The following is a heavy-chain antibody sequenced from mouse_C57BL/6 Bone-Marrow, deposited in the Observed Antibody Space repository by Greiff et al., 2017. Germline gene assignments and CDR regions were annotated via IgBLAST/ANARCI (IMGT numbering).Heavy chain of an antibody. CDR3: AGRVGWCFDY. Sequence: VQLQQPGAELVRPGSSVKLSCKASGYTFTSYWMDWVKQRPGQGLEWIGNIYPSDSETHYNQKFKDKATLTVDKSSSTAYMQLSSLTSEDSAGYYCAGRVGWCFDYWGQGTTLTVSS. CDR1: GYTFTSYW. V-gene: IGHV1-61*01. CDR2: IYPSDSET. J-gene: IGHJ2*01. D-gene: IGHD1-1*02.